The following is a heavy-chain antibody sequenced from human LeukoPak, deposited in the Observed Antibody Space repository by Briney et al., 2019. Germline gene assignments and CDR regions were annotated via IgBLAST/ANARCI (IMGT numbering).Heavy chain of an antibody. CDR1: GFTFSSYA. D-gene: IGHD3-22*01. V-gene: IGHV3-23*01. J-gene: IGHJ4*02. CDR2: ITTSGDNT. Sequence: GGSLRLSCAASGFTFSSYAMSWVRQAPGKGLEWVSSITTSGDNTYYADSVKGRFTISRVNSKNTLCLQMNSLRAEDTAVYYCAKRGAYDNRYFDYWGQGTLVTVSS. CDR3: AKRGAYDNRYFDY.